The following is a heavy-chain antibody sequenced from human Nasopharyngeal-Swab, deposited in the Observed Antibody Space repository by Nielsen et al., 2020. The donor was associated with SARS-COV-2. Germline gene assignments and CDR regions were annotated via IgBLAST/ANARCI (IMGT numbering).Heavy chain of an antibody. V-gene: IGHV3-33*01. CDR2: IWYDGSNK. J-gene: IGHJ4*02. CDR3: ARGRSSSWEDYFDY. Sequence: GESLKISCAASGFTFSSYGMHWVRQAQGKGLEWVAVIWYDGSNKYYADSVKGRFTISRDNSKNTLYLQMNNLRAEDTAVYYCARGRSSSWEDYFDYWGQGTLVTVSS. D-gene: IGHD6-13*01. CDR1: GFTFSSYG.